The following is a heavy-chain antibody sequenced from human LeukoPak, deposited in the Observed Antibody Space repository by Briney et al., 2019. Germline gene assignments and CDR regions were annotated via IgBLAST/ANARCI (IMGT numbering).Heavy chain of an antibody. CDR1: GYSFTSYW. V-gene: IGHV5-51*01. D-gene: IGHD5-24*01. CDR2: IYPGDSDT. J-gene: IGHJ4*02. CDR3: ARHTLVNRDGYNFLLDY. Sequence: KSGESLKISCKGSGYSFTSYWIGWVRQMPVKGLEWMGIIYPGDSDTRYSPSFQGQVTISADKSISTAYLQWSSLKASDTAMYYCARHTLVNRDGYNFLLDYWGQGTLVTVSS.